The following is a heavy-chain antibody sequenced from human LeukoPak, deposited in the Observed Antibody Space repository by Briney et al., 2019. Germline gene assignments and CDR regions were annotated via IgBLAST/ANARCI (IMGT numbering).Heavy chain of an antibody. D-gene: IGHD3-22*01. V-gene: IGHV4-31*02. J-gene: IGHJ4*02. CDR2: IQPSGML. Sequence: LRLSCAASGFTFSDYYMSWIRQSPGKGLEWIGSIQPSGMLYNNPSLESRVTMSRDTSKNQFSLNLNSVTAADTAVYFCSRGLDSRKLGYWGQGILVTVSS. CDR1: GFTFSDYY. CDR3: SRGLDSRKLGY.